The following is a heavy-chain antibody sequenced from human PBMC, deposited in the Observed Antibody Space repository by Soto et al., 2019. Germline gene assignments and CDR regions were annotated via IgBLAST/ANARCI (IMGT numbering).Heavy chain of an antibody. CDR1: GYTVTSYA. CDR2: INAGNGNT. Sequence: ASVKVSCKASGYTVTSYAIHWVRQAPGQRLEWMGWINAGNGNTKYSQKFQGRVTITRDTSASTAYMELSSLRSEDTAVYYCARSCSSTSCYGYFDYWGQGTLVTVSS. D-gene: IGHD2-2*01. J-gene: IGHJ4*02. CDR3: ARSCSSTSCYGYFDY. V-gene: IGHV1-3*01.